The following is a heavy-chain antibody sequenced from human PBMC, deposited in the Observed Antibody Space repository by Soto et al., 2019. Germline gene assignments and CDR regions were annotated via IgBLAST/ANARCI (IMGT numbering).Heavy chain of an antibody. D-gene: IGHD3-22*01. V-gene: IGHV1-8*01. CDR2: MNPNSGNT. CDR3: ARGFITTSLNYYYYGMDV. CDR1: GYTFTSCD. J-gene: IGHJ6*02. Sequence: ASVKVCCEASGYTFTSCDINWVRQATGQGLEWMGWMNPNSGNTGYAQKFQGRVTMTRNTSISTAYMELSSLRSEDTAVYYCARGFITTSLNYYYYGMDVWGQGTTVTVSS.